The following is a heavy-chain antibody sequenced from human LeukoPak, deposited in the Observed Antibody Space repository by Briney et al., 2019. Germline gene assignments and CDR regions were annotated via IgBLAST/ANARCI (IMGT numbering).Heavy chain of an antibody. Sequence: GGSLRLSCAASGFTFSSYGMHWVRQAPGKGLEWVAFIRYDGSNKYYADSVKGRFTISRDNSKNTLYLQMNSLRAEDTAVYYCAKALLPHGVGLDGFDYWGQGTLVTVSS. J-gene: IGHJ4*02. CDR1: GFTFSSYG. V-gene: IGHV3-30*02. CDR3: AKALLPHGVGLDGFDY. CDR2: IRYDGSNK. D-gene: IGHD1-26*01.